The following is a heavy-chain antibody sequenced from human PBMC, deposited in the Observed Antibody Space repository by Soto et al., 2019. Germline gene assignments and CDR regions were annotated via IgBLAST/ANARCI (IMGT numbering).Heavy chain of an antibody. CDR2: INHSGST. J-gene: IGHJ5*02. Sequence: SETLSLTCAVYGGSFSGYYWSWIRQPPGKGLEWIGEINHSGSTNYNPSLKSRVTISVDTSKNQFSLKLSSVTAAGTAVYYCARGLLAEFDPWGQGTLVTVSS. V-gene: IGHV4-34*01. CDR1: GGSFSGYY. D-gene: IGHD6-19*01. CDR3: ARGLLAEFDP.